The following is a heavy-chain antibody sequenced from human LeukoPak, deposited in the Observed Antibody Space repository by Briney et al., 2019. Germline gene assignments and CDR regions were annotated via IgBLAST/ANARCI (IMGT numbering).Heavy chain of an antibody. CDR2: ITIGDSTT. CDR3: ARVTTMTTGLANY. CDR1: GFTFSNYA. Sequence: GGSLRLSCAASGFTFSNYAMSWVRQAPAKGLEWVSAITIGDSTTYYAVSVKGRFTISRDNSKNTLYLQMNSLRAKDTAVYYCARVTTMTTGLANYWGQGILVTVSS. D-gene: IGHD4-17*01. J-gene: IGHJ4*02. V-gene: IGHV3-23*01.